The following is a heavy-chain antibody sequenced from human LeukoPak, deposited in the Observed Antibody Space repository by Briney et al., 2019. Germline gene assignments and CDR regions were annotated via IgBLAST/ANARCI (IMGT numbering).Heavy chain of an antibody. V-gene: IGHV1-8*02. Sequence: ASVKVSCKASCYTFTSYGISWVRQATGQGLEWMGWMNPNSGNTGYAQKFQGRVTMTRNTSISTAYMELSSLRSEDTAVYYCARKASIIGRYDFWSGINFDIWGQGTMVTVSS. D-gene: IGHD3-3*01. CDR3: ARKASIIGRYDFWSGINFDI. J-gene: IGHJ3*02. CDR2: MNPNSGNT. CDR1: CYTFTSYG.